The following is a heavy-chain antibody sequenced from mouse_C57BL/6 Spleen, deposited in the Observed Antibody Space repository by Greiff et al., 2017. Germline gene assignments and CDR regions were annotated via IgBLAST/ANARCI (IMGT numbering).Heavy chain of an antibody. CDR3: TRFDSSGYSVVAY. J-gene: IGHJ3*01. D-gene: IGHD3-2*02. Sequence: VQLQQSGAELVRPGASVTLSCKASGYTFTDYEMHWVKQTPVHGLEWIGAIDPETGGTAYNQKFKGKGILTADKSSSTAYMALRSLTSENSAVYYCTRFDSSGYSVVAYWGQGTLVTVSA. CDR1: GYTFTDYE. V-gene: IGHV1-15*01. CDR2: IDPETGGT.